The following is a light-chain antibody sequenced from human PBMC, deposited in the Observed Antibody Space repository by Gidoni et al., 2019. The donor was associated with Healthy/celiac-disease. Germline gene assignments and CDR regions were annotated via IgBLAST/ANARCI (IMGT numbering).Light chain of an antibody. CDR2: EVS. V-gene: IGLV2-23*02. CDR3: CSYAGSSTFVV. CDR1: RSDVGSYNL. Sequence: QSALTQPASVSGSPGQSSTISCTGTRSDVGSYNLVSWYQQHPGKAPKLMIYEVSKRPSGVSNRFSGSKSGNTASLTISGLQAEDDADYYCCSYAGSSTFVVFGGGTKLTVL. J-gene: IGLJ2*01.